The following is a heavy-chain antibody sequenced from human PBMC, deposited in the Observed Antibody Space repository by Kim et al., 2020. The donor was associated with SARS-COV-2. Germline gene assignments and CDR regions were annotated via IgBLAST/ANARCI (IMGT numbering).Heavy chain of an antibody. V-gene: IGHV3-7*03. J-gene: IGHJ4*02. CDR2: IKEDGNEK. Sequence: GGSLRLSCAASGFTFSAYWMSWVRQAPGKGLEWVANIKEDGNEKTYVDSVKGRFTISRDNGKSSLYLQMNSLRAEDTAVYYCARVRHYYDSSGAYSGFYFDYWGQGTLVRVSS. CDR1: GFTFSAYW. D-gene: IGHD3-22*01. CDR3: ARVRHYYDSSGAYSGFYFDY.